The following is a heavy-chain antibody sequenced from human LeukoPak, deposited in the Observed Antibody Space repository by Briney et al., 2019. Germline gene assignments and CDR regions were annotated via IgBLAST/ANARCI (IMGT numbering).Heavy chain of an antibody. D-gene: IGHD3-22*01. CDR2: IYTSGST. CDR1: GGSISSYY. Sequence: SETLSLTCSVSGGSISSYYWSWIRQPAGKGLEWIGRIYTSGSTNYNPSLKSRVTMSVDTSKNQFSLKLSSVTAADTAVYYCARGFDSSGYYQYWGQGTLVTVSS. J-gene: IGHJ4*02. CDR3: ARGFDSSGYYQY. V-gene: IGHV4-4*07.